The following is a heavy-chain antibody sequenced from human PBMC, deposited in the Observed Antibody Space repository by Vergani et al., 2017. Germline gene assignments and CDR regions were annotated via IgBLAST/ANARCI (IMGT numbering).Heavy chain of an antibody. D-gene: IGHD3-22*01. V-gene: IGHV4-34*01. J-gene: IGHJ4*02. Sequence: QVQLQQWGAGLLKPSETLSLTCAVYGGSFSGYYWSWIRQPPGKGLEWIGSIYYSGSTYYNPSLKSRVTISVDTSKNQFSLKLSSVTAADTAVYYCARHGCQKQYYYDSSGYCEFDYWGQGTLGTVSS. CDR1: GGSFSGYY. CDR2: IYYSGST. CDR3: ARHGCQKQYYYDSSGYCEFDY.